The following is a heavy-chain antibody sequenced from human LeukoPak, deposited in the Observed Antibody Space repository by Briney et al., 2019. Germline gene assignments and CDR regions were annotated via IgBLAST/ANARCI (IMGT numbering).Heavy chain of an antibody. J-gene: IGHJ3*01. CDR1: GFSLTTGTLC. CDR3: ARTNLSSGAFDV. D-gene: IGHD6-25*01. Sequence: SGPALVKPTQTLTLTCTFSGFSLTTGTLCVSWISQPPGKALEWLARIDWDDDKYYRTSLKTRLAISHDTSNKQVVLKMTNMETVDTATYYCARTNLSSGAFDVWGQGTMVTVSS. CDR2: IDWDDDK. V-gene: IGHV2-70*11.